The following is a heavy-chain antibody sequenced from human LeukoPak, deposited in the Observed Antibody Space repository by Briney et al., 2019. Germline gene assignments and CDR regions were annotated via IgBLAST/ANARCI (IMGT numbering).Heavy chain of an antibody. CDR3: ARVVVVPAANYYYYMDV. D-gene: IGHD2-2*01. CDR2: INPNSGGT. CDR1: GYTFTGYY. V-gene: IGHV1-2*02. J-gene: IGHJ6*03. Sequence: GASVKVSCKAPGYTFTGYYMHWVRQAPGQGLEWMGWINPNSGGTNYAQKFQGRVTMTRDTSISTAYMELSRLRSDDTAVYYCARVVVVPAANYYYYMDVWGKGTTVTVSS.